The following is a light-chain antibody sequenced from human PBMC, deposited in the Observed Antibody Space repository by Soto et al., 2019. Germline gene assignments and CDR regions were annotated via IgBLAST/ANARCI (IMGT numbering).Light chain of an antibody. CDR3: ASWDDSLNGVV. CDR2: SDN. V-gene: IGLV1-44*01. J-gene: IGLJ2*01. Sequence: QAVVTQPPSASGTPGQRVTISCSGSFSNVGINTVNWYQQLPGTAPKLLIYSDNQRPSGVPDRFSGSKSGTSASLAISGLQSEDAADYYCASWDDSLNGVVFGGGTKLTV. CDR1: FSNVGINT.